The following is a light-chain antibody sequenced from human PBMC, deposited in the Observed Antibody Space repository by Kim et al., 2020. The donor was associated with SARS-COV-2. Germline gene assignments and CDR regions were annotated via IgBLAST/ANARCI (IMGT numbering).Light chain of an antibody. Sequence: DIVLTQSPDFQSVTPEETVTITCRASESIGSSFHWYQQKPGHSPKLLIKYTSQAFSGVPSRFRGSGSGTEFTLTINSLEAEDAATYFCHQTSSLPYTFGQGPKLEI. CDR2: YTS. J-gene: IGKJ2*01. CDR1: ESIGSS. V-gene: IGKV6-21*01. CDR3: HQTSSLPYT.